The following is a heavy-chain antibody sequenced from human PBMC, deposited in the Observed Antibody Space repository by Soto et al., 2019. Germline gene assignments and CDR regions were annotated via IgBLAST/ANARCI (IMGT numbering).Heavy chain of an antibody. J-gene: IGHJ4*02. D-gene: IGHD3-22*01. V-gene: IGHV4-4*02. Sequence: QVQLQESGPGLVKPSGTLSLTCDVSGGSISSGHWFTWVRQSPGRGLGWIGEIYHRGNTNYSPSHKSPVTISMDKSKNQFSLRLTSVTAADTAVYYCARARAYSSGHGGGLAFWGQGTLVTVSS. CDR3: ARARAYSSGHGGGLAF. CDR1: GGSISSGHW. CDR2: IYHRGNT.